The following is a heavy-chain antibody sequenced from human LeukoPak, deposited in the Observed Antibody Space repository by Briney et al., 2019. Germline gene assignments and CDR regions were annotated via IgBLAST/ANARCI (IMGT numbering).Heavy chain of an antibody. CDR3: TRGDWAPRFFY. V-gene: IGHV4-34*01. CDR2: INHSGST. D-gene: IGHD3-9*01. J-gene: IGHJ4*02. Sequence: SETLSLTCAVFGGSFSGYYWSRIRQPPGKGLEWIGEINHSGSTNYNPSLKSRVTISVDTSKNQFSLKLSSVTAADTAVYYCTRGDWAPRFFYWGQGTLVTVSS. CDR1: GGSFSGYY.